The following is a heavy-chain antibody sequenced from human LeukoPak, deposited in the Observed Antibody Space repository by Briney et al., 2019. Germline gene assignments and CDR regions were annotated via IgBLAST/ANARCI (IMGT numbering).Heavy chain of an antibody. CDR3: ASGYCGGDCYPYGWFDP. D-gene: IGHD2-21*01. V-gene: IGHV1-69*13. Sequence: ASVKVSCKASGYTFTGYYMHWVRQAPGQGLEWMGGISPIFGTANYVQKFQGRVTITADESTSTAYMELSSLRSEDTAVYYCASGYCGGDCYPYGWFDPWGQGTLVTVSS. CDR2: ISPIFGTA. J-gene: IGHJ5*02. CDR1: GYTFTGYY.